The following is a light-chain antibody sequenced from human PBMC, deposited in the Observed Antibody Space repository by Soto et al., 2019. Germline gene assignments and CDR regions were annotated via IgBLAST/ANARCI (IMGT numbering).Light chain of an antibody. J-gene: IGKJ5*01. V-gene: IGKV3D-20*01. CDR3: QQYGTSPIT. CDR1: QSVSSSS. Sequence: EIVMTQSPATLSVSPGERATLSCRASQSVSSSSLAWYQQKPGLAPRLLIYDSSSRATGISGRFSGGGSGTDFTLTISRLEPEDFAVYYCQQYGTSPITFGQGTRLEIK. CDR2: DSS.